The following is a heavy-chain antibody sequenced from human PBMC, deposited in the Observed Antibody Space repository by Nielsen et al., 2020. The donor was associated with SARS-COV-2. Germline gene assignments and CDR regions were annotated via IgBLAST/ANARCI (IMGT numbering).Heavy chain of an antibody. D-gene: IGHD1-1*01. CDR2: IYYSGST. CDR1: GGSISSGGYY. J-gene: IGHJ6*03. Sequence: SETLSPTCTVSGGSISSGGYYWSWIRQHPGKGLEWIGYIYYSGSTYYNPSLKSRVTISVDTSKNQFSLKLSSVTAADTAVYYCARGLLEYYYYMDVWGKGTTVTVSS. V-gene: IGHV4-31*03. CDR3: ARGLLEYYYYMDV.